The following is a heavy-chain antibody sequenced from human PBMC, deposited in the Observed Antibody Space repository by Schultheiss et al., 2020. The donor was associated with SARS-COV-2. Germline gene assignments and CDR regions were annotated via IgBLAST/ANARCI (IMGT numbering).Heavy chain of an antibody. CDR1: GGTFSSYA. CDR2: IIPIFGTA. CDR3: ARAIRAVAGTEMNYYYYGMDV. V-gene: IGHV1-69*13. J-gene: IGHJ6*02. D-gene: IGHD6-19*01. Sequence: SVKVSCKASGGTFSSYAISWVRQAPGQGLEWMGGIIPIFGTANYAQKFQGRVTITADESTSTAYMELSSLRSEDTAVYYCARAIRAVAGTEMNYYYYGMDVWGQGTTVTVSS.